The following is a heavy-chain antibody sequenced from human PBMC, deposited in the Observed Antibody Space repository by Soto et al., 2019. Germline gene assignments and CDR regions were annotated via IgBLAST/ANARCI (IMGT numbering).Heavy chain of an antibody. CDR3: AKAAYYDILTGYSYFDY. V-gene: IGHV3-23*01. Sequence: PGGSLRLSCAASGFTFSSYAMSWVRQAPGKGLEWVSAISGSGGSTYYADSVKGRFTISRDNSKNTLYLQMNSLRAEDTAVYYCAKAAYYDILTGYSYFDYWGQGTLVTVSS. CDR2: ISGSGGST. J-gene: IGHJ4*02. CDR1: GFTFSSYA. D-gene: IGHD3-9*01.